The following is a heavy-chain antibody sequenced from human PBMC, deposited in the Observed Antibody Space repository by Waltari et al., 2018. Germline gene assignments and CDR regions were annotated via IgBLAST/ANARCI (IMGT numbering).Heavy chain of an antibody. CDR1: GGSISSSSYY. V-gene: IGHV4-39*01. Sequence: QLQLQESGPGLVKPSETLSLTCTVSGGSISSSSYYWGWIRQPPGKGLGWIGSIYYRGRTAYSPSLKSRVTIAVETSKNQFSLKLSSVTAADTAVYYCARHQEYYYDSSVDYWGQGTLVTVSS. CDR3: ARHQEYYYDSSVDY. CDR2: IYYRGRT. J-gene: IGHJ4*02. D-gene: IGHD3-22*01.